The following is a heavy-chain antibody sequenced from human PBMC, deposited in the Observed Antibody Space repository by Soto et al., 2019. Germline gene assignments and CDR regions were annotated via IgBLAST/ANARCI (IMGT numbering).Heavy chain of an antibody. CDR1: GFTFGIYA. CDR2: ISGSGGST. CDR3: AKEDYGPRPACWSDP. D-gene: IGHD3-10*01. V-gene: IGHV3-23*01. Sequence: GGSLRLSCAASGFTFGIYALSWVRQAPGKGLEWVSAISGSGGSTYYADSVKGRFTISRDNSKNTLYLQMNSLRAEDTAVYYCAKEDYGPRPACWSDPPGPAPRLTLPS. J-gene: IGHJ5*02.